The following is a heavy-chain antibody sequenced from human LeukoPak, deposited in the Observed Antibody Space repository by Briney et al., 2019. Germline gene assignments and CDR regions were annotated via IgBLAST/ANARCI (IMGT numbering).Heavy chain of an antibody. V-gene: IGHV3-7*01. CDR2: IKQDRSEK. CDR3: ARENSGSYPYYFDY. D-gene: IGHD1-26*01. J-gene: IGHJ4*02. Sequence: GGSLRLSCAASGFTVSSYWMSWVRQARGKGLEWVANIKQDRSEKHYVHCVKGRFTTSRDNAKNSLYLQMNSLRAEDTAVYYCARENSGSYPYYFDYWGQGTLVTVSS. CDR1: GFTVSSYW.